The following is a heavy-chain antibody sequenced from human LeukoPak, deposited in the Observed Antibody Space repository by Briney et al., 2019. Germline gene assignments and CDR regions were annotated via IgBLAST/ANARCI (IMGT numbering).Heavy chain of an antibody. CDR2: ISGSGGST. CDR3: AKSDDYGDSGYFDY. V-gene: IGHV3-23*01. Sequence: PGGSLRLSCAASGFTFSSYAMSWVRQAPGKGLEWVSAISGSGGSTYYADSVKGRFTISRDNSKNTLYPQMNSLRAEDTAVYYCAKSDDYGDSGYFDYWGQGTLVTVSS. J-gene: IGHJ4*02. D-gene: IGHD4-17*01. CDR1: GFTFSSYA.